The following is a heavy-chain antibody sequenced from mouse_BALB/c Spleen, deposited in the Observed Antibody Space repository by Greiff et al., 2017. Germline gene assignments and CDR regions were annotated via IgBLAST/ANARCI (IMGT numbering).Heavy chain of an antibody. J-gene: IGHJ3*01. CDR3: ARGYGNYVVFAY. V-gene: IGHV2-4-1*01. Sequence: VKLVESGPGLVQPSQSLSITCTVSGFSLTSYGVHWVRQSPGKGLEWLGVIWSGGSTDYNAAFISRLSISKDNSKSQVFFKMNSLQADDTAIYYCARGYGNYVVFAYWGQGTLVTVSA. CDR2: IWSGGST. D-gene: IGHD2-1*01. CDR1: GFSLTSYG.